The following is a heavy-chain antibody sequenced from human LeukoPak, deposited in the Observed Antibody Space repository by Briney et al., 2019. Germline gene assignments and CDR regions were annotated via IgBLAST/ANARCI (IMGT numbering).Heavy chain of an antibody. V-gene: IGHV3-23*01. CDR3: ARGYLRTGGSYYREFYFDY. J-gene: IGHJ4*02. D-gene: IGHD1-26*01. CDR2: ISGSGGTA. Sequence: PGGSLRLSCAASGFTFSIYAMSWVRQAPGKGLEWVSAISGSGGTAYYADSVKGRFTISRDNSKNTLYLQMNSLRAEDTAVYYCARGYLRTGGSYYREFYFDYWGQGTLVTVSS. CDR1: GFTFSIYA.